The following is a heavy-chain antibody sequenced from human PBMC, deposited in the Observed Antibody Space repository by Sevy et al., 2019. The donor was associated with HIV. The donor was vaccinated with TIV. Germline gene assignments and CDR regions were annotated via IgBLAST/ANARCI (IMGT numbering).Heavy chain of an antibody. CDR2: FDSEDGET. CDR1: GYTLTELS. V-gene: IGHV1-24*01. J-gene: IGHJ4*02. D-gene: IGHD1-1*01. CDR3: ATDPPPGFVQQDS. Sequence: ASVKVSCKVSGYTLTELSMHWVRQAPGKGLEWMGGFDSEDGETIYAQKFQGRITMTEDTSTDTAYMELSSLRSEDTAVYYCATDPPPGFVQQDSWGQRTLVTVSS.